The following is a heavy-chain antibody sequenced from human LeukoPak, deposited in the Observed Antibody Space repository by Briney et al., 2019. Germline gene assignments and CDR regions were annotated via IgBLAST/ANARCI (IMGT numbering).Heavy chain of an antibody. V-gene: IGHV3-21*01. CDR3: ARDWDGYNYYFDY. D-gene: IGHD5-24*01. CDR1: GFTFSSYS. Sequence: GGSLRLSCAASGFTFSSYSMNWVRQAPGKGLEWVSSISSSSSYIYYADSVKGRFTISRDNAKNSLYLQMNSLRAEDTAVYYCARDWDGYNYYFDYWGQGTLVTVSS. CDR2: ISSSSSYI. J-gene: IGHJ4*02.